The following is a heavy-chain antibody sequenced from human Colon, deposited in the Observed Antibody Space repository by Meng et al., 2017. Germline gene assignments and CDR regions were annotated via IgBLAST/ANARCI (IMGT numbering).Heavy chain of an antibody. D-gene: IGHD3-22*01. CDR2: TSHSGST. CDR1: GGSISRSDW. V-gene: IGHV4-4*02. J-gene: IGHJ4*02. Sequence: QVQRQESGHGLVKPSETLALTCAVSGGSISRSDWWSWVRQPPGKGLEWIGETSHSGSTNYSPSLKSRVTISLDKSKNQLSLKLNSVTAADTAVYYCASSDYYRSDYWGQGTLVTVSS. CDR3: ASSDYYRSDY.